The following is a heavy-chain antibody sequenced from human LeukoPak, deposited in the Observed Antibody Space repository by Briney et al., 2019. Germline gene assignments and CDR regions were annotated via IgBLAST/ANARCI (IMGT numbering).Heavy chain of an antibody. CDR1: GGSISSYY. CDR2: IYYSGST. V-gene: IGHV4-59*01. J-gene: IGHJ4*02. D-gene: IGHD3-9*01. CDR3: ARVTGYMIEDYFDY. Sequence: SETLSLTCTVSGGSISSYYWSWIRQPPGKGLEWIGYIYYSGSTNYNPSLKSRVTISVDTSKNQFSLKLRSVTAADTAVYYCARVTGYMIEDYFDYGGQGILVTVSS.